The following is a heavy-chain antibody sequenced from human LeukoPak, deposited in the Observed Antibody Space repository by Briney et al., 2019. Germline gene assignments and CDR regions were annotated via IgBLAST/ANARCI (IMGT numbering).Heavy chain of an antibody. CDR1: GFTFNYAW. CDR2: IKSKTDGGTT. J-gene: IGHJ6*03. Sequence: PGGSLRLSCVVSGFTFNYAWMSWVRQAPGKGLEWVGRIKSKTDGGTTDYAAPVKGRFTISRDDSKNTLYLQMNSLKTEDTAVYYCTTAGYSSGWYVLALHNYYYYSMDVWGKGTTVSISS. CDR3: TTAGYSSGWYVLALHNYYYYSMDV. D-gene: IGHD6-19*01. V-gene: IGHV3-15*01.